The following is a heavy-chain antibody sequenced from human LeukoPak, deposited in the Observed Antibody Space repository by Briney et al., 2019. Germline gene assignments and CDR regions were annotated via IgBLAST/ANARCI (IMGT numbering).Heavy chain of an antibody. V-gene: IGHV1-2*02. CDR1: GYTFTGYY. CDR3: GRDFRDSLDC. J-gene: IGHJ4*02. Sequence: ASVKVSCKASGYTFTGYYMHWVRQAPGQGLEWMGWINPDSGGTNFAQKFQGRVTMARDTSISTAYMELSRLRSDDTAVYYCGRDFRDSLDCWGQGTLVTVSS. CDR2: INPDSGGT.